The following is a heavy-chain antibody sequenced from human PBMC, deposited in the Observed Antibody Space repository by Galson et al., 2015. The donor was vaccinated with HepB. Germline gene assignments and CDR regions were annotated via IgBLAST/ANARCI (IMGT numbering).Heavy chain of an antibody. CDR1: GYTFTGYY. Sequence: SVKVSCKASGYTFTGYYMHWVRQAPGQGLEWMGWINPNSGGTNYAQKFQGRVTMTRDTSISTAYMELSRLRSDDMAVYYCARGIWSGYTTPPDWFDPWGQGTLVTVSS. V-gene: IGHV1-2*02. J-gene: IGHJ5*02. CDR3: ARGIWSGYTTPPDWFDP. D-gene: IGHD3-3*01. CDR2: INPNSGGT.